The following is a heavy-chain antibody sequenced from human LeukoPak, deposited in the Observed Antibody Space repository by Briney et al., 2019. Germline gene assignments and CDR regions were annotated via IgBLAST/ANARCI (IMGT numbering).Heavy chain of an antibody. J-gene: IGHJ1*01. Sequence: PSQTLSLTCTVSGFSISSGSYYWSWIRQPAGKGLEWIGRIYTSGSTNYNPSLKSRVTISVDTSKNQFSLKLSSVTAADTAVYYCASTYYYDSSGYYSYFQHWGQGTLVTVSS. CDR1: GFSISSGSYY. V-gene: IGHV4-61*02. CDR3: ASTYYYDSSGYYSYFQH. D-gene: IGHD3-22*01. CDR2: IYTSGST.